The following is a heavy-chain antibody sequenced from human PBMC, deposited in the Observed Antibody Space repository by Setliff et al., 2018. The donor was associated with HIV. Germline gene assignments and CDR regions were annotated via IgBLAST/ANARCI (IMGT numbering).Heavy chain of an antibody. D-gene: IGHD5-12*01. CDR3: ARLRRGGYSFD. CDR2: MFFSGST. V-gene: IGHV4-59*08. J-gene: IGHJ4*02. CDR1: GGSISSDY. Sequence: PSETLSLTCTVSGGSISSDYWSWIRQPPGKGLEWIGYMFFSGSTNYNPSLKSRVTISVDTSENQFSLKLSSVTAADTAVYYCARLRRGGYSFDWSQGTRVTVSS.